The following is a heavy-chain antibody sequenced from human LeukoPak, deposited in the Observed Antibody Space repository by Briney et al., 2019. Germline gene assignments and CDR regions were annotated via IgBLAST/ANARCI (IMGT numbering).Heavy chain of an antibody. CDR3: ARGLVHFDY. CDR2: INHSGST. V-gene: IGHV4-34*01. D-gene: IGHD2-8*02. Sequence: NPSETLSLTCAVYGGSFSDYYWSWIRQPPGKGLEWIGEINHSGSTNYNPSLKSRVTISVDTSKNQFSLKLSSMAAADTAVYYCARGLVHFDYWGQGTLVTVSS. J-gene: IGHJ4*02. CDR1: GGSFSDYY.